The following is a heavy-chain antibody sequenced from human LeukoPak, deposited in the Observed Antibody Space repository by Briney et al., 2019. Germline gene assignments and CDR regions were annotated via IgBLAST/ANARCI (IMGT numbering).Heavy chain of an antibody. CDR2: ISGSGGST. V-gene: IGHV3-23*01. D-gene: IGHD2-2*03. Sequence: QSGGSLRLSYAASGFTFSSYAMSWVRQAPGKGLEWVSAISGSGGSTYYADSVKGRFTISRDNSKNTLYLQMNSLRAEDTAVYYCAKTRGYCSSTSCSPLDYWGQGTLVTVSS. CDR3: AKTRGYCSSTSCSPLDY. CDR1: GFTFSSYA. J-gene: IGHJ4*02.